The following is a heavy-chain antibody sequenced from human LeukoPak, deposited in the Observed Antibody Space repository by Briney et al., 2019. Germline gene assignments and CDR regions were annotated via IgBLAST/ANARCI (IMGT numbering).Heavy chain of an antibody. J-gene: IGHJ1*01. V-gene: IGHV3-23*01. CDR2: IAISGDTT. CDR3: AKDRTTM. CDR1: GFTFSSFP. Sequence: GGSLRLSCAASGFTFSSFPLSWVRQASGKGLEWVSAIAISGDTTYYADSVKGRFTISRDNSKNTLYLQMNSLRAEDTAIYYCAKDRTTMWGQGTLVTVSS. D-gene: IGHD4/OR15-4a*01.